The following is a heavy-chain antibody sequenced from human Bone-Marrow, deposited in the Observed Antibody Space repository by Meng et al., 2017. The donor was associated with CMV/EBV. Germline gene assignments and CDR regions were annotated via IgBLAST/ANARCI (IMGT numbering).Heavy chain of an antibody. CDR2: INHSGST. J-gene: IGHJ5*02. CDR1: GGSFSGYY. CDR3: ARESSWSSWFDP. Sequence: GSLRLSCTVYGGSFSGYYWSWICQPPGKGLEWIGEINHSGSTNYNPSLKSRVTISLDTSKNQFSLKMSSVTAADTAVYYCARESSWSSWFDPWGQGTLVTVSS. V-gene: IGHV4-34*01. D-gene: IGHD6-13*01.